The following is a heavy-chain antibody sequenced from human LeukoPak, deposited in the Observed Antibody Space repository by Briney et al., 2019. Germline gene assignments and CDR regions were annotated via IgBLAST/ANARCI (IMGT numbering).Heavy chain of an antibody. D-gene: IGHD5-18*01. Sequence: SETLSLTCAVYGGFFSGYYWSWIRQPPGKGLECIGEINHSGSTNYNPSLKSRVTISVDTSKNQFSLKLSSVTAADTAVYYCARTVSRYGWRRFKNWFDPWGQGTLVTVSS. CDR3: ARTVSRYGWRRFKNWFDP. J-gene: IGHJ5*02. CDR2: INHSGST. CDR1: GGFFSGYY. V-gene: IGHV4-34*01.